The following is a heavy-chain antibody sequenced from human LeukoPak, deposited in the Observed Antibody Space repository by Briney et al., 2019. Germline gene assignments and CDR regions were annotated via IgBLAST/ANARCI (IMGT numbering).Heavy chain of an antibody. CDR3: ATTVTTRYYFDS. V-gene: IGHV4-39*01. Sequence: SETLSLTRTVSGGSISTSRHYWGWIRQPPGKGLEWIGSMYYSGSTYHNPSLKSRVTISVDTYKSRFSLKLSSVTAADTAVYYCATTVTTRYYFDSWGQGSLVTVSS. CDR2: MYYSGST. J-gene: IGHJ4*02. CDR1: GGSISTSRHY. D-gene: IGHD4-17*01.